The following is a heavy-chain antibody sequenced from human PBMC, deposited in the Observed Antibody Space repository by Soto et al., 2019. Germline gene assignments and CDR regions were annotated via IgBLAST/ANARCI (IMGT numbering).Heavy chain of an antibody. CDR2: IIPMFGTA. CDR3: ASGIQLWLRRINNGYSG. V-gene: IGHV1-69*12. J-gene: IGHJ4*02. CDR1: GGTFSTYA. D-gene: IGHD5-18*01. Sequence: QVQLVQSGAEVKKPESSVKVSCKAPGGTFSTYAISWVRQAPGQGLEWMGGIIPMFGTANYAQRLQDRVTSTADESTNTVYMELSSLRSEDTAVYFCASGIQLWLRRINNGYSGWGQGTLVTVSS.